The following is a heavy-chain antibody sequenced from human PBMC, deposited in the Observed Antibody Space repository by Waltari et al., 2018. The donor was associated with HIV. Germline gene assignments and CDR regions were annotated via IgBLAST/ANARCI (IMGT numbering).Heavy chain of an antibody. Sequence: QVHLQESGPGLVKPSETLSLTCNISGGSISSYYWNWIRQPPGKGLEWIGNIFYSGSTNYNPPLKSRVTISLDTSKKQVSRKLSAVSAADTAVYYGARHELSGYYKIYYYGMDVWGQGTTVTVSS. D-gene: IGHD3-3*01. J-gene: IGHJ6*02. CDR1: GGSISSYY. CDR2: IFYSGST. V-gene: IGHV4-59*08. CDR3: ARHELSGYYKIYYYGMDV.